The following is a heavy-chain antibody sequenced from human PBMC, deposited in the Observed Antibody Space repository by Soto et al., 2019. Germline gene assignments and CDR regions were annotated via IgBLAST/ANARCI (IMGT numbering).Heavy chain of an antibody. J-gene: IGHJ5*01. CDR1: GFTFFAYW. V-gene: IGHV3-74*01. Sequence: EVQLVESGGGLVQPGGSLRLSCAASGFTFFAYWIHWVRQVPGKGLVWVSRINSDGSHTSYADSVRGRFTISRDNSKNTVYLQMNSLTSEDTAVYYCAKAGEYGDYAGENWLDSWGQGSLVTVSS. CDR2: INSDGSHT. D-gene: IGHD4-17*01. CDR3: AKAGEYGDYAGENWLDS.